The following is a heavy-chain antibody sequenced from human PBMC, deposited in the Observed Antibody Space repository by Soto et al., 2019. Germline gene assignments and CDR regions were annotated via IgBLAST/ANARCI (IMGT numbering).Heavy chain of an antibody. Sequence: QVLLQESGPRLVKPSETLSLSCTISGASIRNYFWSWLRQPPGKGLEWIGQIYYSGSTNYNSSLKSRATRSIDLSKSQFSLQLTSVTAADTAFYYCATYDFDGGSNRFDHWGQGSLVTVSS. CDR1: GASIRNYF. CDR3: ATYDFDGGSNRFDH. CDR2: IYYSGST. V-gene: IGHV4-59*12. D-gene: IGHD3-3*01. J-gene: IGHJ5*02.